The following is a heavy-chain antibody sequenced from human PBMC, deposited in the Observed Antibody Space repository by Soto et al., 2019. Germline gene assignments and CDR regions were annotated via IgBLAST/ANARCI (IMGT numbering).Heavy chain of an antibody. V-gene: IGHV3-33*01. J-gene: IGHJ4*02. CDR2: IWYDGSNK. D-gene: IGHD6-6*01. CDR3: ARDKAARPPYYFDY. CDR1: GFTFSSYG. Sequence: GGSLRLSCAASGFTFSSYGMHWVRQAPGKGLEWVAVIWYDGSNKYYADSVKGRFTISRDNSKNTLYLQMNSLRAEDTAVYYCARDKAARPPYYFDYWGQGTLVTVSS.